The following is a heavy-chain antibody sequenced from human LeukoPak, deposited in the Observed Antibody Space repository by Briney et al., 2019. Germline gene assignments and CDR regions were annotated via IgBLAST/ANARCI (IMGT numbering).Heavy chain of an antibody. Sequence: RASVKVSCKASGYTLTTYPINWVRQAPGQGLEWMGWINTNTGNPTYAQGFTGRFVFSLDTFVSTAYLQISSLKAEDTAVYYCARGQDTTGFFNYWGQGTLVTVSS. V-gene: IGHV7-4-1*02. CDR1: GYTLTTYP. CDR2: INTNTGNP. CDR3: ARGQDTTGFFNY. D-gene: IGHD3-22*01. J-gene: IGHJ4*02.